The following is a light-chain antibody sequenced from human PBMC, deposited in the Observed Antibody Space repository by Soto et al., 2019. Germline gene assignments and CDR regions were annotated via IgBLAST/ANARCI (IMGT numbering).Light chain of an antibody. CDR2: RAS. CDR1: QNVSRG. Sequence: DIEMTQSPSTLSACVGDRVTITCRASQNVSRGLAWYQQKPGKAPKLLIYRASNLESGVPSRFSGSGSGTEFTLTISSLQPDDFATYYCQQHNTYSRTCGQGTKVDIK. J-gene: IGKJ1*01. V-gene: IGKV1-5*03. CDR3: QQHNTYSRT.